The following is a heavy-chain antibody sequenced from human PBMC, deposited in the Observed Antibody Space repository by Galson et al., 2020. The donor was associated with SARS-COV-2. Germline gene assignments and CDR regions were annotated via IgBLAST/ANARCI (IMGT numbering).Heavy chain of an antibody. J-gene: IGHJ4*02. Sequence: GGSLRLSCAASGFTFDDYAMHWVRQAPGKGLEWVSGISWNSGSIGYADSVKGRFTISRDNAKNSLYLQMNSLRAEDTALYYCAKDGAMSPRDYLGQGSLVTVSS. CDR1: GFTFDDYA. V-gene: IGHV3-9*01. CDR2: ISWNSGSI. CDR3: AKDGAMSPRDY.